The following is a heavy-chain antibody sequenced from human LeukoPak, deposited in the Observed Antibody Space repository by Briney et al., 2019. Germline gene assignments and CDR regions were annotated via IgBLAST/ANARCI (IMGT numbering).Heavy chain of an antibody. CDR2: IPYDGSNK. CDR3: ARDLGEWLVRGFDY. D-gene: IGHD3-10*01. J-gene: IGHJ4*02. V-gene: IGHV3-30*04. CDR1: GFTFSSYA. Sequence: GGSLRLSCAASGFTFSSYAMHWVRQAPGKGLEWVAVIPYDGSNKYYADSVKGRFTISRDNSKNTLYLQMNSLRAEDTAVYYCARDLGEWLVRGFDYWGQGTLVTVSS.